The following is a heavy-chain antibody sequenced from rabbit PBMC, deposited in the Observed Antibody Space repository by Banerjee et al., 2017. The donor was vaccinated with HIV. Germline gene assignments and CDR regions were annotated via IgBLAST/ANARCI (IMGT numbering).Heavy chain of an antibody. Sequence: QSLEESGGDLVQPEGSLTLTCKVSGFSFSSGYDMCWVRQAPGKGLEWIACIWTGSTDSTFYASWAKGRFTISRTSSTTVTLQVTSLTAADTATYFCARAASGYYREFNLWGPGTLVTVS. CDR3: ARAASGYYREFNL. V-gene: IGHV1S40*01. CDR2: IWTGSTDST. J-gene: IGHJ4*01. CDR1: GFSFSSGYD. D-gene: IGHD1-1*01.